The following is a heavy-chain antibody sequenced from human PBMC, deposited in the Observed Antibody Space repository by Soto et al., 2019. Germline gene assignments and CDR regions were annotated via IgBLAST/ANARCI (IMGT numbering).Heavy chain of an antibody. J-gene: IGHJ6*02. V-gene: IGHV3-30*18. CDR2: ISNDGNKK. CDR1: GFTFSSYG. D-gene: IGHD4-4*01. CDR3: AKSHYSDTDYYYQGMDV. Sequence: QVQLVESGGGVVQPGRSLRLSCAASGFTFSSYGMHWVRQAPGKGLERVAVISNDGNKKYYADSVKGRFTSSRDNYKNTLYLQMNSLRDEDTAVYYCAKSHYSDTDYYYQGMDVLGQGTTVTVSS.